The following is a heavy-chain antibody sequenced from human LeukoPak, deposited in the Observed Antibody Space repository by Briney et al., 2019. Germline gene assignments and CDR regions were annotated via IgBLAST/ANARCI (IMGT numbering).Heavy chain of an antibody. CDR1: GFTFKNYA. CDR3: AKWVYYDFWSGHYKSHFDS. J-gene: IGHJ4*02. D-gene: IGHD3-3*01. V-gene: IGHV3-23*01. Sequence: PGGSLRLSCVVSGFTFKNYAMSWVRQAPGKGLECVSSIRDSGNGTDYADSVKGRFTVSRDNSKNTLYLHMNTLSAEDTAVYYCAKWVYYDFWSGHYKSHFDSWGQGTLVTVSP. CDR2: IRDSGNGT.